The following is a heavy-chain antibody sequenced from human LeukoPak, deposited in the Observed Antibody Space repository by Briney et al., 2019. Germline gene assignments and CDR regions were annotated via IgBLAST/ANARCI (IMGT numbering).Heavy chain of an antibody. CDR2: ISYDGSIR. D-gene: IGHD4-17*01. V-gene: IGHV3-30-3*01. CDR1: GFTFSRYS. CDR3: TREAYGDLYFDY. J-gene: IGHJ4*02. Sequence: GGSLRLSCVASGFTFSRYSLHWVRQAPGKGLEWVAIISYDGSIRYYADSVRGRFTISRDNSKNMLYLQMDSLRAEDTAVYYCTREAYGDLYFDYWGQGTLVTVSS.